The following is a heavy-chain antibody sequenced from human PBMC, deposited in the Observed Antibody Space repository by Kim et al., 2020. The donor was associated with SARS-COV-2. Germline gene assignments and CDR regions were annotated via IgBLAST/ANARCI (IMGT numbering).Heavy chain of an antibody. V-gene: IGHV4-4*02. CDR2: IYHSGST. CDR1: GGSISSSNW. CDR3: ARVTQFDSSGYYGSDPYYFDY. Sequence: SETLSLTCAVSGGSISSSNWWSWVRQPPGKGLEWIGEIYHSGSTNYNPSLKSRVTISVDKSKNQFSLKLSSVTAADTAVYYCARVTQFDSSGYYGSDPYYFDYWGQGTLVTVSS. D-gene: IGHD3-22*01. J-gene: IGHJ4*02.